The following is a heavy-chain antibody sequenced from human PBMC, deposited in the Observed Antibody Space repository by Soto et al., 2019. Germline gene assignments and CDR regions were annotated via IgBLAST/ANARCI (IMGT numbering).Heavy chain of an antibody. Sequence: QVQLVESGGGVVQPGRSLRLSCAASGFSFSSYGMHWVRRAPGKGLQWVAVISYHGTNKNYAVSVKGRFTISRDNSKNTLYLEMNSLRTEDTATYYCAKDEYGDPTGYYNGMDVWGQGTTVTVSS. CDR2: ISYHGTNK. D-gene: IGHD2-21*02. V-gene: IGHV3-30*18. J-gene: IGHJ6*02. CDR3: AKDEYGDPTGYYNGMDV. CDR1: GFSFSSYG.